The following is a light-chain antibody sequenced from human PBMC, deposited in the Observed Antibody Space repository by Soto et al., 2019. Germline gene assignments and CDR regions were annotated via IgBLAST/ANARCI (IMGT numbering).Light chain of an antibody. CDR2: EVS. CDR3: CSYAGSGAWV. J-gene: IGLJ3*02. Sequence: QSVLTQPAFVSGSPGQSITISCTGSGGDVGSYDLVSWYQQMVGKAPKLLIFEVSRWPSGVSDRFSGSKSGNTASLTISGLQAEDEADFFCCSYAGSGAWVFGGGTKLTVL. V-gene: IGLV2-23*02. CDR1: GGDVGSYDL.